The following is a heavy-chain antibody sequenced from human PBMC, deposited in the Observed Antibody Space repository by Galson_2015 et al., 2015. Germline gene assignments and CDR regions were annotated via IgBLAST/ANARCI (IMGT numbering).Heavy chain of an antibody. D-gene: IGHD3-22*01. CDR2: ISPSSSYI. CDR3: ARDYDTRGYYPGY. J-gene: IGHJ4*02. CDR1: GFTFSDYV. Sequence: SLRLSCAASGFTFSDYVMNWVRQAPGKGLEWVSSISPSSSYIYYADSVKGRFTISRDNAKNSLYLQMNSLRADDTAVYYCARDYDTRGYYPGYWGQGTLATVSS. V-gene: IGHV3-21*01.